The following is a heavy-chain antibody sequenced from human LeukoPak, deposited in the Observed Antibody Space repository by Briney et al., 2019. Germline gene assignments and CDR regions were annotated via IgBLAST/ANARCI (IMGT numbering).Heavy chain of an antibody. CDR3: ARAVVLRFFVPPYYYMDV. CDR2: IYHSGST. J-gene: IGHJ6*03. CDR1: GGSISSSNW. Sequence: SETLSLTCAVSGGSISSSNWWSWVRQPPGKGLEWIGGIYHSGSTNYNTSLKSRVTISVDKSKNQFSLKLSSVTAADTAVYYCARAVVLRFFVPPYYYMDVWGKGTTVTVSS. D-gene: IGHD3-3*01. V-gene: IGHV4-4*02.